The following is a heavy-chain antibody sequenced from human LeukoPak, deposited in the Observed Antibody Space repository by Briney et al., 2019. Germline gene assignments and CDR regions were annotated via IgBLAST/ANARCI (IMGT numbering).Heavy chain of an antibody. J-gene: IGHJ6*03. CDR1: GGSISSHY. Sequence: SETLSLTCTVSGGSISSHYWSWIRQPPGKGLEWIGYIYYSGSTNYNPSLKSRVTISVDTSKNQFSLKLISVTAADTAVYYCARGCGGDCYYYYYMDVWGKGPRSPSP. D-gene: IGHD2-21*02. CDR3: ARGCGGDCYYYYYMDV. CDR2: IYYSGST. V-gene: IGHV4-59*11.